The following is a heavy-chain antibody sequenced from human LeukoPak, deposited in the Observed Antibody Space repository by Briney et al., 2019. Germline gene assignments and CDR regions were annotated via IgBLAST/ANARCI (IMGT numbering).Heavy chain of an antibody. D-gene: IGHD2-2*01. CDR2: INPSGDNT. V-gene: IGHV1-46*01. CDR3: ARGGQVAPQPGNWFDP. Sequence: ASVKVSCKASGYTFTNNFMHWVRQAPGQGLEWMGIINPSGDNTWYAQKFQGRVTMTRDMATSTDYMEVSSLRSEDTAVYYCARGGQVAPQPGNWFDPWGQGTLVTVSS. CDR1: GYTFTNNF. J-gene: IGHJ5*02.